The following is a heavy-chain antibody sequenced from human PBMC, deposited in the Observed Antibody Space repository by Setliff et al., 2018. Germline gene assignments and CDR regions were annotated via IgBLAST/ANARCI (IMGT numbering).Heavy chain of an antibody. Sequence: PSETLSLTCTVSGGSISSYYWSWIRQPPGKGLEWIGYIYYSGSTNYNPSLKSRVTISVDTSKNQFSLKLSSVTAADTAVYYCARDRRCSSTSCWTDDAFDIWGQGTMVTVSS. CDR3: ARDRRCSSTSCWTDDAFDI. J-gene: IGHJ3*02. V-gene: IGHV4-59*01. CDR1: GGSISSYY. CDR2: IYYSGST. D-gene: IGHD2-2*01.